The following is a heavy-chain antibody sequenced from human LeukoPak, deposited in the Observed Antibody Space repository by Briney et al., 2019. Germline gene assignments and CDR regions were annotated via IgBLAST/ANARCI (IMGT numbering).Heavy chain of an antibody. D-gene: IGHD2-2*01. V-gene: IGHV3-7*01. CDR2: INQDGSET. CDR3: ARDNVLFPAEFTWFDP. Sequence: GGSLRLSCRASGFTFTTYSMTWARQAPGKGLEWLANINQDGSETYYVDSVQGRFIVSRDNANNSLYLQMNSLRADDTAVYFCARDNVLFPAEFTWFDPWGQGTLVTVSS. J-gene: IGHJ5*02. CDR1: GFTFTTYS.